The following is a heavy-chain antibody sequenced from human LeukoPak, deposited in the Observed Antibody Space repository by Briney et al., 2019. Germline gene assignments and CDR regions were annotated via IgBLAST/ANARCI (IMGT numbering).Heavy chain of an antibody. Sequence: ASVKVSCKASGYTFTSYGISWLRQAPGQGLEWMGWISAYNGNTNYAQKLQGRVTMTTDTSTSTAYMELRSLRSDDTAVYYCARVDGYNYEYYFDYWGQGTLVTVSS. CDR1: GYTFTSYG. V-gene: IGHV1-18*01. CDR2: ISAYNGNT. J-gene: IGHJ4*02. CDR3: ARVDGYNYEYYFDY. D-gene: IGHD5-24*01.